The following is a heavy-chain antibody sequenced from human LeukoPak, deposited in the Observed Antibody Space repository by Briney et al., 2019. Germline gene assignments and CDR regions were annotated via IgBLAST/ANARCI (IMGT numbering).Heavy chain of an antibody. Sequence: GGSLTLSCAASGFTVSSNYMTWVRQAPGKGLEWVSVIYSGGSTYYSDSVKGRSTVSRDNSKNKLYLQMNSRRAEDTAVYYCARRGSRWYWYFDLWGRGTLVTVSS. D-gene: IGHD6-13*01. V-gene: IGHV3-53*01. CDR1: GFTVSSNY. CDR2: IYSGGST. CDR3: ARRGSRWYWYFDL. J-gene: IGHJ2*01.